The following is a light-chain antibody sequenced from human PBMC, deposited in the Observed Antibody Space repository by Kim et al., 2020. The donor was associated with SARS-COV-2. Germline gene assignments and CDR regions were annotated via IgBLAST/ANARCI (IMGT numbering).Light chain of an antibody. CDR1: KLGDKY. V-gene: IGLV3-1*01. J-gene: IGLJ2*01. CDR2: QNN. Sequence: SYELTQPPSLSVSPGQTASITCSGDKLGDKYASWYQQRPGQSPVLVISQNNRRPSGIPERFSGSNSGNTATLTISGTQAMDEADYYCQAWDRNNGIFGGGTKLTVL. CDR3: QAWDRNNGI.